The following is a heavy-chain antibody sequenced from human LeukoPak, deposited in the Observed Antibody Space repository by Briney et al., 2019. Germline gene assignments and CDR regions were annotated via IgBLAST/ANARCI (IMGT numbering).Heavy chain of an antibody. CDR1: GGSISSSSYY. Sequence: SETLSLTCTVSGGSISSSSYYWGWIRQPPGKGLEWIGSIYYSGSTYYNPSLKSRVTISVDTSKNQFSLKLSSVTAADTAVYYCARRQRGYYGSGSYSSWFDPWGQGTLVTVSS. D-gene: IGHD3-10*01. V-gene: IGHV4-39*07. J-gene: IGHJ5*02. CDR2: IYYSGST. CDR3: ARRQRGYYGSGSYSSWFDP.